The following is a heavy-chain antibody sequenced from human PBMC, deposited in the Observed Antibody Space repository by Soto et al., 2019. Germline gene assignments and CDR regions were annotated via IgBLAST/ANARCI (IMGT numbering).Heavy chain of an antibody. CDR1: GFTVSSNY. CDR2: IYSGAST. D-gene: IGHD3-22*01. Sequence: EVQLVESGGGLIQPGGSLRLSCAASGFTVSSNYMSWLRQAPGTGLAWVSVIYSGASTYYADSVKGRFTISRDHSKSTLDRQMNSLSAEDTAVYYCAIGVRYDSSCYYFAYWGQGTLVTVAS. V-gene: IGHV3-53*01. J-gene: IGHJ4*02. CDR3: AIGVRYDSSCYYFAY.